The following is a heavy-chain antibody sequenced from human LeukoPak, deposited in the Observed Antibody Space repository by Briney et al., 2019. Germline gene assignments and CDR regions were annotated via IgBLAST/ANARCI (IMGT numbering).Heavy chain of an antibody. CDR3: ARRDGYNRSFDY. Sequence: PSETLSLTCAVYGGSFSGYYWSWIRQPPGKGLEWIGEINHSGSTNYNPPLKSRVTISVDTSKNQFSLKLSSVTAADTAVHYCARRDGYNRSFDYWGQGTLVTVSS. V-gene: IGHV4-34*01. CDR1: GGSFSGYY. D-gene: IGHD5-24*01. J-gene: IGHJ4*02. CDR2: INHSGST.